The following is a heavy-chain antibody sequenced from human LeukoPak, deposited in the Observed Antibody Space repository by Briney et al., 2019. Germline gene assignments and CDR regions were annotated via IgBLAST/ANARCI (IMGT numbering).Heavy chain of an antibody. CDR1: RFSGFIFSNAW. D-gene: IGHD3-10*01. Sequence: GGSLRLSCAASRFSGFIFSNAWMYWVRQAPGKGLEWVARLKSKVDGGAVDYAAPVKGRFTISRDDSKDTLYLEMNTLKTEDTAVYYCATDYYYTKGFDPWGQGTLVIVSS. CDR3: ATDYYYTKGFDP. J-gene: IGHJ5*02. V-gene: IGHV3-15*05. CDR2: LKSKVDGGAV.